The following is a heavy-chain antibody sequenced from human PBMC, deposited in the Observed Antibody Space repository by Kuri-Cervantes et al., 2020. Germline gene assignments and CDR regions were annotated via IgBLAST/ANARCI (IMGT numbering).Heavy chain of an antibody. CDR1: GFTFSSYS. CDR3: AREGNWDLADY. CDR2: ISSSSSTI. D-gene: IGHD7-27*01. Sequence: GGSLRLSCAASGFTFSSYSMNWVRQAPGKGLEWVSYISSSSSTIYYADSVKGRFTISRDNAKNSLYLQMNSLRAEDTAVYYCAREGNWDLADYWGQGTLVTVSS. V-gene: IGHV3-48*04. J-gene: IGHJ4*02.